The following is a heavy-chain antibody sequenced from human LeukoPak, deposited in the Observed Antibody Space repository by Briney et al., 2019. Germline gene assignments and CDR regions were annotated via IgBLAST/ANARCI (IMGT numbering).Heavy chain of an antibody. CDR3: AKVGIRISLIVVVFTTADDWYFDL. V-gene: IGHV3-23*01. CDR2: ISGSGGST. CDR1: GFTFSNYA. J-gene: IGHJ2*01. Sequence: GGSLRLSCAASGFTFSNYAMNWVRQAPGKGLEWVSGISGSGGSTYYADSVKGRLTISRDNSKNTLYLQMDGLRAEDTAVYYCAKVGIRISLIVVVFTTADDWYFDLWGRGNLVTVSS. D-gene: IGHD3-22*01.